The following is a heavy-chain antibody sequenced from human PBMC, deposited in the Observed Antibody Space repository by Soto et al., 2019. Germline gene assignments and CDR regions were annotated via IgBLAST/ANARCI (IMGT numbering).Heavy chain of an antibody. CDR2: INPNVGST. CDR3: ARGYAHWYFDL. Sequence: QVQLVQSGAEVKKPGASVRVSCEASGYTLNNYFMHWVRQAPGQGLQWMGKINPNVGSTRYAQKFQGRVTMTTDTSTSTVYMELSSLISEDTAVYFCARGYAHWYFDLWGRGTLVTVSS. J-gene: IGHJ2*01. D-gene: IGHD2-2*01. CDR1: GYTLNNYF. V-gene: IGHV1-46*02.